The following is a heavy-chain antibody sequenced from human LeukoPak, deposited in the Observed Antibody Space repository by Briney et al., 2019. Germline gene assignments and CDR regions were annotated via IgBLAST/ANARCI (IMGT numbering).Heavy chain of an antibody. CDR1: GGSITSGGYY. V-gene: IGHV4-31*03. Sequence: PSETLSLTCTVSGGSITSGGYYWSWIRQHPGKGLEWIGHVYYSGRTYYNPSLKSRVFISVDASKNQFSLKLSSVTAADTAVYYCAIALLPTTYHYGLDVWGQGTTVTVSS. CDR3: AIALLPTTYHYGLDV. J-gene: IGHJ6*02. D-gene: IGHD2-15*01. CDR2: VYYSGRT.